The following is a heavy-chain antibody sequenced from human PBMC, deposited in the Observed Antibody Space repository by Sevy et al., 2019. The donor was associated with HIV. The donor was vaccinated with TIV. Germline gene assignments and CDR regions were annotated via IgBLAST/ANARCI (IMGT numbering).Heavy chain of an antibody. V-gene: IGHV1-18*01. D-gene: IGHD3-22*01. Sequence: ASVKVSCKASGYTFTSYGISWVRQAPGQGLEWMGWISAYNGNTNYAQKLQGRDTMTTDTSTSTAYMELRSLRSDDTAVYYCARGYYDSSVGWGAPDDAFDIWGQGTMVTVSS. CDR2: ISAYNGNT. CDR1: GYTFTSYG. J-gene: IGHJ3*02. CDR3: ARGYYDSSVGWGAPDDAFDI.